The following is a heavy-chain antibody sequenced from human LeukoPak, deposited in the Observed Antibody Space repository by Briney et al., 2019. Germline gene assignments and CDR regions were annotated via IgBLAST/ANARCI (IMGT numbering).Heavy chain of an antibody. D-gene: IGHD3-16*02. CDR3: ARGSGGGLRLGELSLPFDI. J-gene: IGHJ3*02. Sequence: SETLSLTCTVSGYSISSGYYWGWIRQPPGKGLEWIGSIYHSGSTYYNPSLKSRVTISVDTSKNQFSLKLSSVTAADTAVYYCARGSGGGLRLGELSLPFDIWGQGTMVTVSS. V-gene: IGHV4-38-2*02. CDR1: GYSISSGYY. CDR2: IYHSGST.